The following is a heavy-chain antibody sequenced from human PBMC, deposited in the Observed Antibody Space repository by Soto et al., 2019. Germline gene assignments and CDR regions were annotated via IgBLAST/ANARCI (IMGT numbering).Heavy chain of an antibody. D-gene: IGHD5-12*01. CDR3: TTDSERGYSGYGSLYFDY. Sequence: GGSLRLSCAASGFTFSNAWMNWVRQAPGKGLEWVGRIKSKTDGGTTDCAEPVKGRFTISRDDSKNTLSLQMHSLKTEDTAVYYCTTDSERGYSGYGSLYFDYWGQGTLVTVSS. CDR2: IKSKTDGGTT. J-gene: IGHJ4*02. V-gene: IGHV3-15*07. CDR1: GFTFSNAW.